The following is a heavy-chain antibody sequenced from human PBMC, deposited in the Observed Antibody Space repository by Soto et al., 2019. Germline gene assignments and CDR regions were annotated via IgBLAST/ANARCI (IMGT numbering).Heavy chain of an antibody. D-gene: IGHD1-26*01. CDR1: GFTVSSNY. J-gene: IGHJ3*02. CDR2: IYSGGST. V-gene: IGHV3-53*04. Sequence: GGSLRLSCAASGFTVSSNYMSWVRQAPGKGLEWVSVIYSGGSTYYADSVKGRFTISRHNSKNTLYLQMNSLRAEDTAVYYCARIGAGPYYVNAFDIWGQGTMVTVSS. CDR3: ARIGAGPYYVNAFDI.